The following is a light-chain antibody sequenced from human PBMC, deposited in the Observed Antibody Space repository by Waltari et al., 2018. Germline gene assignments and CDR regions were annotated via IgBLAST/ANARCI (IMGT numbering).Light chain of an antibody. J-gene: IGLJ2*01. CDR3: CSCATNSIVI. CDR2: EVN. Sequence: QSALTQPASVSGSPGQSITISCSGTGSDVGSYNLVSLSQQHPGQAPKLLIYEVNMRSLGVSERFSGSKSGVIASLTISGLQAQHVAVHFCCSCATNSIVIFGGGTKLTVL. V-gene: IGLV2-23*02. CDR1: GSDVGSYNL.